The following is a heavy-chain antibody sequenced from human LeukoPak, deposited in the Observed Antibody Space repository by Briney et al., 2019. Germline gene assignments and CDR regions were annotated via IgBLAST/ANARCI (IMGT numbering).Heavy chain of an antibody. Sequence: GGSLRLSCAASGFTFSSYGMHWVRQAPGKGLEWVAVIPYDGSNKYYADSVKGRFTISRDNSKNTLYLQMNRLRAEDTAVYYCAKDLAYCGGDCLYYYYGMDVWGQGTTVTVSS. CDR2: IPYDGSNK. CDR1: GFTFSSYG. V-gene: IGHV3-30*18. CDR3: AKDLAYCGGDCLYYYYGMDV. J-gene: IGHJ6*02. D-gene: IGHD2-21*02.